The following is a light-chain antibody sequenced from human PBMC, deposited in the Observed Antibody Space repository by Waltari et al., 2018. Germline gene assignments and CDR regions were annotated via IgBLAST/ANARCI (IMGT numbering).Light chain of an antibody. CDR2: SNS. CDR1: SSNPGATS. CDR3: AAWDSNVNAWL. Sequence: QSVLTQSPSASATPGQRVTISCSGSSSNPGATSAHWYQHVPGAAPRLLIYSNSRRPSGVPDRFSGSKSGTSASLAISGLQSDDEADYYCAAWDSNVNAWLFGGGTKVTVL. V-gene: IGLV1-44*01. J-gene: IGLJ2*01.